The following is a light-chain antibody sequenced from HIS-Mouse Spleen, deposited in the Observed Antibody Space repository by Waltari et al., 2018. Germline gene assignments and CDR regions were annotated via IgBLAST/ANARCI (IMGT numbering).Light chain of an antibody. V-gene: IGLV2-23*01. Sequence: QSALTQPASVSGSPGQSIPISCTGTSSDVGSYTLVSWYQHHPGKAPKLMIYEGSKWPSGVSNRFSGSKSGNTASLTISGLQAEDEADYYCCSYAGSSTVVFGGGTKLTVL. CDR2: EGS. CDR1: SSDVGSYTL. J-gene: IGLJ2*01. CDR3: CSYAGSSTVV.